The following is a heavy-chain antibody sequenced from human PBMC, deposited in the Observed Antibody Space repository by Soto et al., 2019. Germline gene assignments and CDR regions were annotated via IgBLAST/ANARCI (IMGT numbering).Heavy chain of an antibody. V-gene: IGHV4-59*12. D-gene: IGHD6-19*01. CDR2: IYYSGST. J-gene: IGHJ4*02. Sequence: PSETLSLTCTVSGGSISSYYWSWIRQPPGKGLEWIGYIYYSGSTNYNPSLKSRVTISVDTSKNQFSLKLSSVTAADTAVYYCARGGSIAVAGHPPNPDYWGQGTLVTVSS. CDR3: ARGGSIAVAGHPPNPDY. CDR1: GGSISSYY.